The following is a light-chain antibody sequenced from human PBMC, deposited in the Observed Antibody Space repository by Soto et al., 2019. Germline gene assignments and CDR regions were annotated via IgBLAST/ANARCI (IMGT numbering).Light chain of an antibody. J-gene: IGKJ5*01. Sequence: IQLTQSPSSLSASVGDRVTITCRASQGISSYLAWYQQKPGKAPKLLIYGASTLEGGVPFRFSGSGSGTDFTLTISILQPEDFATYYCQQLNTYPITFGQGTRLEIK. CDR3: QQLNTYPIT. V-gene: IGKV1-9*01. CDR2: GAS. CDR1: QGISSY.